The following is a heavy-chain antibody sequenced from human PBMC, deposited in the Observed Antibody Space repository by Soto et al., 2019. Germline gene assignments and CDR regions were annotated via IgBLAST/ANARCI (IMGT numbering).Heavy chain of an antibody. Sequence: SETLSLTCTVSGGSISSSSYYWGWIRQPPGKGLEWIGSIYYSGITYYNPSLKSRVNISVDTSKNQFSLKLSSVTVADTAVYYCARRRSGWPGVWFDPWGQGTLVTVST. CDR3: ARRRSGWPGVWFDP. D-gene: IGHD6-19*01. J-gene: IGHJ5*02. CDR2: IYYSGIT. CDR1: GGSISSSSYY. V-gene: IGHV4-39*01.